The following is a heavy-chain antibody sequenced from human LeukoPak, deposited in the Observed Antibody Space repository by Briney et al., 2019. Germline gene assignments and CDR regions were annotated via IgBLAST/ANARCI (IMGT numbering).Heavy chain of an antibody. CDR3: AGDGYDSSGYELVYFDY. V-gene: IGHV3-21*01. J-gene: IGHJ4*02. CDR2: ISSSSSYI. D-gene: IGHD3-22*01. Sequence: PGGSLRLSCAASGFTFSSYSMNWVRQAPGKGLEWVSSISSSSSYIYYADSVKSRFTISRDNAKNSLYLQMNSLRAEDTAVYYCAGDGYDSSGYELVYFDYWGQGTLVTVSS. CDR1: GFTFSSYS.